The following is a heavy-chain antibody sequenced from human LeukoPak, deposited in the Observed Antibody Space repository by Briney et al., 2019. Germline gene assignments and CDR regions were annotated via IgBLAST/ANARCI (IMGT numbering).Heavy chain of an antibody. CDR2: IYHSGST. D-gene: IGHD3-22*01. CDR3: ARERVSGYYSYYFDY. V-gene: IGHV4-4*02. J-gene: IGHJ4*02. Sequence: PSGTLSLTCAVSGGSISSSNWWSWVRQPPGKGLEWIGEIYHSGSTNYNPSLKSRVTTSVDKSKNQFSLKLSSVTAADTAVYYCARERVSGYYSYYFDYWGQGTLVTVSS. CDR1: GGSISSSNW.